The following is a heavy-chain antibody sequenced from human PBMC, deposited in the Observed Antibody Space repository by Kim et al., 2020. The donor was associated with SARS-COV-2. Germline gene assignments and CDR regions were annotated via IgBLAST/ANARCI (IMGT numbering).Heavy chain of an antibody. CDR3: AREADFPASEGHYGMDV. Sequence: ASVKVSCKASGYTFTSYYMHWVRQAPGQGLEWMGIINPSGGSTSYAQKFQGRVTMTRDTSTSTVYMELSSLRSEDTAVYYCAREADFPASEGHYGMDVWGQGTTVTVSS. J-gene: IGHJ6*02. CDR1: GYTFTSYY. V-gene: IGHV1-46*01. D-gene: IGHD3-3*01. CDR2: INPSGGST.